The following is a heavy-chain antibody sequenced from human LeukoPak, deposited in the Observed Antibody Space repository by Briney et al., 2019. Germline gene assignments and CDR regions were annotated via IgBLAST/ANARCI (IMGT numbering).Heavy chain of an antibody. D-gene: IGHD1-26*01. Sequence: GGSLRLSCAASGFTFSAYNMNWVRQAPGKGLEWFSSIHITSDWVYYADSVKGRFTISRDSAKNSLYLQMNSLRAEDTAVYYCARDQGATTFDYWGQGTLVTVSS. J-gene: IGHJ4*02. CDR1: GFTFSAYN. CDR2: IHITSDWV. V-gene: IGHV3-21*01. CDR3: ARDQGATTFDY.